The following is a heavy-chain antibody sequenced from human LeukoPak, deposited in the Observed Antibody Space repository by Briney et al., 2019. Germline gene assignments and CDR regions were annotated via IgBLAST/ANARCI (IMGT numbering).Heavy chain of an antibody. Sequence: PGGSLRLSCAASGFTFSSYSMNWVRQAPGKGLEWVSSISTSSSYIYYADSVKGRFTISRDNAKNSLYLQMDSLRAEDTAVYYCARGIIVVAADNNWCDPWGQGSLVTVSS. V-gene: IGHV3-21*01. CDR2: ISTSSSYI. CDR3: ARGIIVVAADNNWCDP. J-gene: IGHJ5*02. D-gene: IGHD2-2*01. CDR1: GFTFSSYS.